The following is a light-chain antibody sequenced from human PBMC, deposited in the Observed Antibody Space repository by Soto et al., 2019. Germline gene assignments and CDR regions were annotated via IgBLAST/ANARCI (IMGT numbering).Light chain of an antibody. J-gene: IGKJ1*01. V-gene: IGKV1-5*01. Sequence: DIQMTQSPSPLSASVGDRVTIACRASQSFTDWLAWYQQKPGKAPKLLVYDASTLQSGVASRFSGSGSGTEFTLIISGLQPDDSATYYCQQYTNTNNPWMFGQGTKVDIK. CDR3: QQYTNTNNPWM. CDR2: DAS. CDR1: QSFTDW.